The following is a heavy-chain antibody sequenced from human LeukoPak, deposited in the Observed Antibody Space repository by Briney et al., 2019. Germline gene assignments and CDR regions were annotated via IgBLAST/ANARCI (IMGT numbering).Heavy chain of an antibody. Sequence: ASVKVSCKASGYTFTGYYMHWVRQAPGQGLEWMGWINPNSGGTDYAQKFQGRVTMTRDTSISTAYMELSSLRSEDTAVYYCARATGTHFDSWGQGTLVTVSS. CDR2: INPNSGGT. V-gene: IGHV1-2*02. CDR3: ARATGTHFDS. J-gene: IGHJ4*02. D-gene: IGHD1-14*01. CDR1: GYTFTGYY.